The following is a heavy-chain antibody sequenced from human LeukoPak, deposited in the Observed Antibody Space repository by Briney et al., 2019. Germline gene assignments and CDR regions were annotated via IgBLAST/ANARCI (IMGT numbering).Heavy chain of an antibody. V-gene: IGHV3-23*01. CDR2: LTGDGTGT. J-gene: IGHJ4*02. CDR3: ATVGGFCPSSNCYAYFDY. D-gene: IGHD2-2*01. CDR1: GLSLSNSA. Sequence: GGSLRLSCVASGLSLSNSAMTWVRQAPGQGLEWVSILTGDGTGTFYADSVKGRFSTSRDISTNALYLQMTSLGVDDTALYYCATVGGFCPSSNCYAYFDYWGQGSPVTVSS.